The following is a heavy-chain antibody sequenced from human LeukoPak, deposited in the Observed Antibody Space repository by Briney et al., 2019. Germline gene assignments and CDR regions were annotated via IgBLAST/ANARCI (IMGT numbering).Heavy chain of an antibody. D-gene: IGHD3-3*01. CDR1: GFTFSSYS. V-gene: IGHV3-48*01. J-gene: IGHJ6*03. Sequence: PGGSLRLSCAASGFTFSSYSMNWVRQAPGKGLEWVSYISSSSSTIYYADSVKGRFTISRDNAKNSLYLQMNSLRAEETAVYYCARETGGDFWRGYYNYYYYMGVWGKGTTVTVSS. CDR2: ISSSSSTI. CDR3: ARETGGDFWRGYYNYYYYMGV.